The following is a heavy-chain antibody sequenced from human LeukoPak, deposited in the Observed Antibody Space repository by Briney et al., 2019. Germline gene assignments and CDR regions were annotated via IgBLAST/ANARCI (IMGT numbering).Heavy chain of an antibody. Sequence: SETLSLTCTVPGGSINSGDYYWVWIRQPPGKGLEWIGSIYYSGSTSYNPSLKSRVTMTVDTSKSQFSLKLSSVTAADTAVYFCARSPHIWFAERGWFYPWGQGTLVTVSS. J-gene: IGHJ5*02. D-gene: IGHD3-10*01. V-gene: IGHV4-39*07. CDR1: GGSINSGDYY. CDR3: ARSPHIWFAERGWFYP. CDR2: IYYSGST.